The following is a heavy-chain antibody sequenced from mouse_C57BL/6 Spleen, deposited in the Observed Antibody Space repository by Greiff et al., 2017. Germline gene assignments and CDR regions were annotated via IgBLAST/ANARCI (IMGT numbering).Heavy chain of an antibody. CDR2: FDPSDSYT. CDR1: GYTFTSYR. J-gene: IGHJ2*01. Sequence: QVQLQQPGAELVKPGASVKLSCKASGYTFTSYRMQWVKQRPGQGLEWIGEFDPSDSYTKYNQKFKGKSTLTVDTSSSTAYMQLSSLTSEDSAVYYCARRITTVVAVDYWGQGTTLTVSS. CDR3: ARRITTVVAVDY. D-gene: IGHD1-1*01. V-gene: IGHV1-50*01.